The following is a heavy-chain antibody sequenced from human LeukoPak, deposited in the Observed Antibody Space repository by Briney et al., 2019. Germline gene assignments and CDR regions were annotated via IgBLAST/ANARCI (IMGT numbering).Heavy chain of an antibody. J-gene: IGHJ4*02. CDR2: IIPIFGTA. V-gene: IGHV1-69*13. CDR3: ARSRITMVRGVMYYFDY. D-gene: IGHD3-10*01. Sequence: GASVKVSCKASGGTFSSYAISWVRQAPGQGLEWMGGIIPIFGTANYAQKFQGRVTITADESTSTAYMELSSLRSEDTAVYYCARSRITMVRGVMYYFDYWGQGTLVTVSS. CDR1: GGTFSSYA.